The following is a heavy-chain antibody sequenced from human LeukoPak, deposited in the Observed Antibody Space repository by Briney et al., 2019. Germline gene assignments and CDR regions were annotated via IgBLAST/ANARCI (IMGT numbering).Heavy chain of an antibody. V-gene: IGHV4-4*07. CDR3: ARDQVGSYGVAFDI. CDR1: GGSINSDY. CDR2: MSSSGHT. D-gene: IGHD1-26*01. Sequence: SETLSLTCSVSGGSINSDYWTWIRQTAGKGLEWIGRMSSSGHTNYNPSLKSRVTISVDKSKNQFSLKLSSVTAADTAVYYCARDQVGSYGVAFDIWGQGTMVTVSS. J-gene: IGHJ3*02.